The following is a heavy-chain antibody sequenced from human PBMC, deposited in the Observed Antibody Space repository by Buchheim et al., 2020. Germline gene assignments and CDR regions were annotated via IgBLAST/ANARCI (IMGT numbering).Heavy chain of an antibody. CDR2: IYYRGGT. V-gene: IGHV4-61*01. J-gene: IGHJ4*02. Sequence: QVQLQESGPGLVKPSETLSLTCTVSGGSVSSGSYYWSWIRQPPGKGLEWIGYIYYRGGTNYNPSLKSRVTMSVDTSEDQFSLRLESVTAADTAVYFCARVVAAARNGRSFDSWGQGTL. D-gene: IGHD6-13*01. CDR1: GGSVSSGSYY. CDR3: ARVVAAARNGRSFDS.